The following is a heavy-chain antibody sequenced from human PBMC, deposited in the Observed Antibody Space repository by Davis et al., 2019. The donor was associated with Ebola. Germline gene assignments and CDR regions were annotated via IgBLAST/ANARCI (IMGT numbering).Heavy chain of an antibody. Sequence: SVKVSCKASGGTFSSYAISWVRQAPGQGLEWMGGIIPIFGTANYAQKFQGRVTITADKSTSTAYMELSSLRSEDTAVYYCASESGNLDGMDVWGQGTTVTVSS. J-gene: IGHJ6*02. CDR3: ASESGNLDGMDV. CDR2: IIPIFGTA. V-gene: IGHV1-69*06. CDR1: GGTFSSYA.